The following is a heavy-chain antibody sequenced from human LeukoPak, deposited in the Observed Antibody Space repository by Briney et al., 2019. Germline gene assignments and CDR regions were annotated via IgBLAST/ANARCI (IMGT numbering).Heavy chain of an antibody. J-gene: IGHJ4*02. CDR3: ARDLLWAYYYDSSGYPYYFDY. CDR2: ISAYNGNT. V-gene: IGHV1-18*01. CDR1: GYTFTSYG. Sequence: ASVKVSCKASGYTFTSYGISWVRQAPGQGLEWMGWISAYNGNTNYAQKLQDRVTMTTDTSTSTAYMELRSLRSDDTAVYYCARDLLWAYYYDSSGYPYYFDYWGQGTLVTVSS. D-gene: IGHD3-22*01.